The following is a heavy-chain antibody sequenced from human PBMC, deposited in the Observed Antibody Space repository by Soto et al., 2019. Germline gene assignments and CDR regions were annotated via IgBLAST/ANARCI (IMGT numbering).Heavy chain of an antibody. CDR2: IRSKASGGTA. CDR1: GFNFGDYA. D-gene: IGHD3-10*01. CDR3: TSDKFGERAFDY. Sequence: GGSLRLSCTTSGFNFGDYAMIWLRQAPGKGLEWLAFIRSKASGGTAEYAASVKDRFTILRDDSEGIAYLQMNSLKTEDTAVYYCTSDKFGERAFDYWGQGALVTVSS. J-gene: IGHJ4*02. V-gene: IGHV3-49*03.